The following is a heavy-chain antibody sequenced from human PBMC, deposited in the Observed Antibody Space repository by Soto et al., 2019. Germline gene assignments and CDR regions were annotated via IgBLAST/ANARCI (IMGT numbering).Heavy chain of an antibody. V-gene: IGHV4-30-4*01. J-gene: IGHJ5*02. D-gene: IGHD3-3*01. CDR3: ARSLRRRLRFLEWLFPFDP. CDR2: IYYSGST. Sequence: SEPLSLPCNVSVGAISSCDYYWSWILQPPMKRRGWIGYIYYSGSTYYNPSLKSRVTISVDTSKNQFSLKLSSVTAADTAVYYCARSLRRRLRFLEWLFPFDPWGQGTLVTVS. CDR1: VGAISSCDYY.